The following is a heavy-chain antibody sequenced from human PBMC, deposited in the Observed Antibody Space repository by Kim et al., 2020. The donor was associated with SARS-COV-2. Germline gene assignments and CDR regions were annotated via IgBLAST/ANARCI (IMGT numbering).Heavy chain of an antibody. D-gene: IGHD3-10*01. J-gene: IGHJ4*02. V-gene: IGHV4-34*01. CDR3: ARGRAVRGVKSNWLFDY. Sequence: RKSRVTISVDTSKNQFSLKLSSVTAADTAVYYCARGRAVRGVKSNWLFDYWGQGTLVTVSS.